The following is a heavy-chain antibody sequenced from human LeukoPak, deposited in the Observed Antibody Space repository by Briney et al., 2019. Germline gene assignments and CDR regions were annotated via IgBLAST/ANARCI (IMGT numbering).Heavy chain of an antibody. CDR1: GFTFDDYA. CDR3: AKAGLRGPTNYKFYFDY. Sequence: GGSLRLSYATSGFTFDDYAMHWVRQAPGKGLEWVSLISWDGSNTYYADSVEGRFTISRDNSKNSLYLQMNSLRAEDTALYYCAKAGLRGPTNYKFYFDYWGQGTLVTVSS. D-gene: IGHD1-7*01. V-gene: IGHV3-43D*03. J-gene: IGHJ4*02. CDR2: ISWDGSNT.